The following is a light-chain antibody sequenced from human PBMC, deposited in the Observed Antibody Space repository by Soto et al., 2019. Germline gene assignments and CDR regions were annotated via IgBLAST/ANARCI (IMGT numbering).Light chain of an antibody. Sequence: QSVLTKPPSASGTPGQRVTISCSGSNSNIGINYVYWYQHLPGTAPKLLIYRNHQRPSGVPDPFSGSKSGTSASLAISGLRSEDEADYYSAVWDDSLSGLEFGGGTKLTVL. J-gene: IGLJ2*01. CDR2: RNH. CDR1: NSNIGINY. CDR3: AVWDDSLSGLE. V-gene: IGLV1-47*01.